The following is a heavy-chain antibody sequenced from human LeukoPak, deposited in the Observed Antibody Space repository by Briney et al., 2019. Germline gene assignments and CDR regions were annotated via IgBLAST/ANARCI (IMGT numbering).Heavy chain of an antibody. CDR1: GYTFTGYY. V-gene: IGHV1-2*02. Sequence: ASVKVSCKASGYTFTGYYMHWVRQAPGQGLEWMGWINPNSGGANYAQNFQGRVTMTRDTSISTAYMELSRLRSDDTAVYYCARDPFGWYDDNWFGPWGHGTLVTVSS. J-gene: IGHJ5*02. CDR3: ARDPFGWYDDNWFGP. D-gene: IGHD6-19*01. CDR2: INPNSGGA.